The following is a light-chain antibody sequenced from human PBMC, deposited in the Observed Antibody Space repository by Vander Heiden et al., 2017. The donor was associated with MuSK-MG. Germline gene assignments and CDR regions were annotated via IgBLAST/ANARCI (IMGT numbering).Light chain of an antibody. Sequence: QTVVTQEPSFSVSPGGTVTLTCGLSSGSVSTGHYPSWYQQTPGQAPRTLIYSTNTRSSGVPDRFSGSILGNKAALTITGAQADDESDYYCVLHMGNGIWVFGGGTKLTVL. CDR3: VLHMGNGIWV. V-gene: IGLV8-61*01. CDR1: SGSVSTGHY. J-gene: IGLJ3*02. CDR2: STN.